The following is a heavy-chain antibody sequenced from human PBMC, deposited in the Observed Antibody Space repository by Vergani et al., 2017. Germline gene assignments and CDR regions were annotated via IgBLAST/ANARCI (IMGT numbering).Heavy chain of an antibody. Sequence: QLQLQESGPGLVKPSYTLSLPSPLSSLSIRTISSSFGSIRHPPGKGLALIRTIYYSGSTYYNPSLKSRVTISVYTSKNQFSLKLSSVTAADTAVYYCARVTLYDILTGYFDYWGQGTLVTVSS. D-gene: IGHD3-9*01. CDR1: SLSIRTISSS. V-gene: IGHV4-39*07. CDR2: IYYSGST. J-gene: IGHJ4*02. CDR3: ARVTLYDILTGYFDY.